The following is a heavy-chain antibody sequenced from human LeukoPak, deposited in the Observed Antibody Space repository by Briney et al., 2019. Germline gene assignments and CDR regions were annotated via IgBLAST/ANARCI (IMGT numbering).Heavy chain of an antibody. J-gene: IGHJ4*02. V-gene: IGHV3-7*01. CDR3: VRWKKSSNWFYDY. CDR2: IKQDGSDK. CDR1: GFTFSSFS. D-gene: IGHD6-13*01. Sequence: PGGSLRLSCAASGFTFSSFSMNWVRQAPGKGLEWVANIKQDGSDKSYVESVKGRFTISRDNAKNSLYLEMNWPRAEDTAVYYCVRWKKSSNWFYDYWGQGALVTVSS.